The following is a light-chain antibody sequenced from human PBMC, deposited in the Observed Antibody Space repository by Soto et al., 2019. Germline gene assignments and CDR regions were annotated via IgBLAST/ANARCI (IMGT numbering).Light chain of an antibody. CDR3: QQYGSSPFT. CDR1: QSVSSSY. CDR2: GAS. Sequence: EIVLTQSPGTLSLSPGESATLSCRASQSVSSSYLAWYQQKPGQAPRLLIYGASSRTTGLPDRFGGGGSGTDFTLTISRLEPEDFAVYYCQQYGSSPFTFGPGTKVDIK. V-gene: IGKV3-20*01. J-gene: IGKJ3*01.